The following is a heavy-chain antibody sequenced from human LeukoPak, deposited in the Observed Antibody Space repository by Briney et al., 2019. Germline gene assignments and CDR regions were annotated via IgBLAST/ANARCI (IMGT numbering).Heavy chain of an antibody. CDR2: NTRT. J-gene: IGHJ3*02. D-gene: IGHD3-10*01. Sequence: GGSLRLSCAASGFTFSTNPMSWVRQAPGKGLEWVSANTRTYYADAVKGRFTISRDNSKNTVFLQMNSLRAEDTAVYYCVKEHVDRAFTRSFEIWGQGTVVTVSS. CDR3: VKEHVDRAFTRSFEI. V-gene: IGHV3-23*01. CDR1: GFTFSTNP.